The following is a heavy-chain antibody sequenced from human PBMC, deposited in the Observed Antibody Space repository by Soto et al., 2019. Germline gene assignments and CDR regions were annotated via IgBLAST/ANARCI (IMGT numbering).Heavy chain of an antibody. V-gene: IGHV1-18*01. Sequence: QGQLVQSGAEVKKPGASVMVSCKASGYSFTIYGISWVRQAPGQGLEWMGWISAYSGSTDYAQKFQGRVTFTTDTDTTTAYMELRSLISDDTAVYYCARNGGSSSPLDYWGQGTLVTVSS. CDR1: GYSFTIYG. CDR3: ARNGGSSSPLDY. J-gene: IGHJ4*02. CDR2: ISAYSGST. D-gene: IGHD6-6*01.